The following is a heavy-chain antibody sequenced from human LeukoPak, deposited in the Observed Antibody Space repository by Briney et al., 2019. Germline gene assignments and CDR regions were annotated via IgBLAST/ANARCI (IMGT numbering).Heavy chain of an antibody. D-gene: IGHD3-10*01. J-gene: IGHJ4*02. CDR3: ARGGRPDY. CDR2: IKEDGREK. Sequence: GGCLSLSWATSGFTSSSFWMSWVSQAPGKGLECVANIKEDGREKYYVDSVKGRFTISRDNAKNSLYLQMSSLRAEDTAVYYCARGGRPDYWGQGTLVTVSS. V-gene: IGHV3-7*01. CDR1: GFTSSSFW.